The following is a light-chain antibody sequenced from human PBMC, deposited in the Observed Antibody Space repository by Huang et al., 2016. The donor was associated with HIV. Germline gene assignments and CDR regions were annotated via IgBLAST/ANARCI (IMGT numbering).Light chain of an antibody. Sequence: EILLTQSLATLSVSPGARVTLSCRASETVSEHLAWFQQRPGQTPKLLIYGASNRATGVPPRFSGRGSGTEFGLTITNLQSEDFAIYFCHQYYTLPRTFGQGTKVEI. V-gene: IGKV3-15*01. J-gene: IGKJ1*01. CDR1: ETVSEH. CDR3: HQYYTLPRT. CDR2: GAS.